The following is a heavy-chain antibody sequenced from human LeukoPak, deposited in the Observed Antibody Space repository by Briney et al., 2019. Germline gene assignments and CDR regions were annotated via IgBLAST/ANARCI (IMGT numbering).Heavy chain of an antibody. J-gene: IGHJ4*02. CDR2: IYYSGTT. V-gene: IGHV4-59*01. Sequence: PSETLSLTCTVSGGSISSYYWSWIRQPPGKGLEWIGYIYYSGTTNYNPSLKSRVTISVDTSKDQFSLKLSSVTAADTAVYYCARGVYIAAAQYAYWGQGTLVTVSS. CDR1: GGSISSYY. CDR3: ARGVYIAAAQYAY. D-gene: IGHD6-13*01.